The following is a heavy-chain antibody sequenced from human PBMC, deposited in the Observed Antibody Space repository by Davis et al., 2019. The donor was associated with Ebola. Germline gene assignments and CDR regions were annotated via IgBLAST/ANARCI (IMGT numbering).Heavy chain of an antibody. V-gene: IGHV3-74*01. CDR1: GFTFSTYW. J-gene: IGHJ4*02. CDR3: VRDGACSGGSCHKFFFDS. D-gene: IGHD2-15*01. Sequence: PGGSLRLSCKASGFTFSTYWMHWVRQAPGKGLEWVSRMNQDGRIRDYAASVKGRFTISRDDSKNTLYLQMNSLRAEDTAMYYCVRDGACSGGSCHKFFFDSWGQGALVTVSS. CDR2: MNQDGRIR.